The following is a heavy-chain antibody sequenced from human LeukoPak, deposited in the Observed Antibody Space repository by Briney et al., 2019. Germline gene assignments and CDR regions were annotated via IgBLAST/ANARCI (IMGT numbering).Heavy chain of an antibody. V-gene: IGHV4-34*01. CDR1: GGSFSGYY. D-gene: IGHD2-2*01. J-gene: IGHJ5*02. CDR2: IDHSGST. Sequence: PSETLSLTCAVYGGSFSGYYWSWIRQLPGKGLEWIGEIDHSGSTNYNPSLKSRVTISVDTSKNQFSLKLSSVTAADTAVYYCARASFAVTLGYCSSTSCPTRYNWFDPWGQGTLVTVSS. CDR3: ARASFAVTLGYCSSTSCPTRYNWFDP.